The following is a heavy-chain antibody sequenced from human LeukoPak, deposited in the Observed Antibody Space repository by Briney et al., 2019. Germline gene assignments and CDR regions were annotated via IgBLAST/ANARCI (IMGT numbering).Heavy chain of an antibody. J-gene: IGHJ5*02. CDR3: ARCSGAFNNWFDP. CDR2: IYYSGST. D-gene: IGHD2-15*01. CDR1: GGSISSGDYY. V-gene: IGHV4-30-4*01. Sequence: SETLSLTCTVSGGSISSGDYYWSWIRQPPGKGLEWIGYIYYSGSTYYNPSLKSRVTISVDTSKNQFSLKLSSVTAADTAVYYCARCSGAFNNWFDPWGQGTLVTVSS.